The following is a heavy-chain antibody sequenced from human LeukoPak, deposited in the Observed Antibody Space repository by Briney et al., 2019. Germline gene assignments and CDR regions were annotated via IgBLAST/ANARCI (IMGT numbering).Heavy chain of an antibody. J-gene: IGHJ4*02. V-gene: IGHV3-30*18. CDR3: AKVRVDAYISPNDY. Sequence: GGSLRLSCAASGFSFSNYGMHWVSQAPGMRMEWVAIISYDGSNKYYADSVKGRFTISRDNSRNTLYLQMNSLRAEDTALYYCAKVRVDAYISPNDYWGQGTLVTVSS. CDR1: GFSFSNYG. D-gene: IGHD5-24*01. CDR2: ISYDGSNK.